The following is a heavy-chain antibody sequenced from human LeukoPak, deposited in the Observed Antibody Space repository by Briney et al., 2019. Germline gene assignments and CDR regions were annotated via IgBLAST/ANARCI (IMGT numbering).Heavy chain of an antibody. V-gene: IGHV3-30-3*01. J-gene: IGHJ4*02. CDR2: ISYDGSNK. CDR3: AREGMKQLWSIREYYFDY. CDR1: GFTFSSYA. Sequence: GGSLRLSCAASGFTFSSYAMHWVRQAPGKGLEWVAVISYDGSNKYYADSVKGRFTISRDNSKNTLYLQMNSLRAEDTAVYYCAREGMKQLWSIREYYFDYWGQGTLVTVSS. D-gene: IGHD5-18*01.